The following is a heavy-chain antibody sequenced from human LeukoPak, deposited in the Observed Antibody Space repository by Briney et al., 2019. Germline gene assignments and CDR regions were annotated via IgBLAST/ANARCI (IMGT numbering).Heavy chain of an antibody. CDR3: ARKEGVPGWFDP. Sequence: SGTLSLTCTVSGGSITHDYWAWIRQSPGKGLEWIGYTSHIGSTVHNPSLRSRITISVDTSKSQVSLKLNSVTTADTAVYYCARKEGVPGWFDPWGRGTLVTVSS. CDR1: GGSITHDY. V-gene: IGHV4-59*01. J-gene: IGHJ5*02. CDR2: TSHIGST. D-gene: IGHD3-16*01.